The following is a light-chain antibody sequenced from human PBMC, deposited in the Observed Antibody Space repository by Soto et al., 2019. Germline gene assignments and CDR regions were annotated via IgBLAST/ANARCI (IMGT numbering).Light chain of an antibody. V-gene: IGKV3-20*01. CDR2: GAS. CDR3: QQYGSSL. J-gene: IGKJ5*01. Sequence: EIVLTQSPGTLSLSPGERATLSCRASQSVSSSYLAWYQQKPGQAPRLLIYGASSRATGIPDRFSGSGSGTDFTLTISRLEPEDFAVYYCQQYGSSLLAQGTLLEI. CDR1: QSVSSSY.